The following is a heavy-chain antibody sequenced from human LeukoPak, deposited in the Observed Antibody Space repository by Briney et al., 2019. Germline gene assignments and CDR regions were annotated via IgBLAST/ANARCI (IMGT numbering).Heavy chain of an antibody. CDR2: IYYSGST. Sequence: SETLSLTCTVSGGSISSSSYYWGWIRQPPGKGLEWIGSIYYSGSTYYNPSLKSRVTISVDTSKNQFSLKLSSVTAADTAVYYCASGRVRGVISPRLDIWGQGTMVTVSS. D-gene: IGHD3-10*01. V-gene: IGHV4-39*01. CDR3: ASGRVRGVISPRLDI. CDR1: GGSISSSSYY. J-gene: IGHJ3*02.